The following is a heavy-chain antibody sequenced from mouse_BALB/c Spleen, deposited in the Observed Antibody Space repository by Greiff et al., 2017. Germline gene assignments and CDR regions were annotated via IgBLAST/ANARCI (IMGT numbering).Heavy chain of an antibody. J-gene: IGHJ2*01. D-gene: IGHD2-14*01. Sequence: VQLQQSGAELAKPGASVKMSCKASGYTFTSYWMHWVKQRPGQGLEWIGYINPSTGYTEYNQKFKDKATLTADKSSSTAYMQLSSLTSEDSAVYYCARGRVRRPDYFDYWGQGTTLTVSS. CDR1: GYTFTSYW. V-gene: IGHV1-7*01. CDR2: INPSTGYT. CDR3: ARGRVRRPDYFDY.